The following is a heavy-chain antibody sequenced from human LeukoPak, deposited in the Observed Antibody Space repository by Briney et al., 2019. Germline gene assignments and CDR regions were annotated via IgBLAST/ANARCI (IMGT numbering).Heavy chain of an antibody. CDR3: ARSTYYYGSGTFYSVGPFDS. CDR1: GFTFKGYA. V-gene: IGHV3-30*01. Sequence: GASLRLSCVASGFTFKGYALHWVRQAPGLGLEWVAVVSNDGQNNFYSDSVRGRFSISRDNSRDTLYLQMDGLRSADTGLYFCARSTYYYGSGTFYSVGPFDSWGQGTLVTVSS. CDR2: VSNDGQNN. J-gene: IGHJ4*02. D-gene: IGHD3-10*01.